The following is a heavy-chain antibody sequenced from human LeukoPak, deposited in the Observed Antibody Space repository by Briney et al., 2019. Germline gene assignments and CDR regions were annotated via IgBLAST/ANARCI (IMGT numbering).Heavy chain of an antibody. CDR2: IKQDGSEK. CDR3: ARGSEVVAAANNWFDP. Sequence: GGSLRLSCAASGFTFSSYWMSWVRQAPGKGLEWVANIKQDGSEKYYVDSVKGRFTISRDNAKNSLYLQMNSLRAEDTAVYYCARGSEVVAAANNWFDPWGQGTLVTVSS. J-gene: IGHJ5*02. CDR1: GFTFSSYW. D-gene: IGHD2-2*01. V-gene: IGHV3-7*01.